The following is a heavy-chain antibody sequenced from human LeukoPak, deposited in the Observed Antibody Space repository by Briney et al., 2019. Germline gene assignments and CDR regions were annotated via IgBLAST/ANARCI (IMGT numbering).Heavy chain of an antibody. CDR2: INGGGVNT. D-gene: IGHD4-17*01. CDR3: AKERQTGDYFTSDR. J-gene: IGHJ5*02. Sequence: PGGSLRLSCAASGFTFSSYAMSWVRQAPGKGLEWVSTINGGGVNTHYADSVGGRFTISRDNSKNTLFLQMNSLRDEDTAVYYCAKERQTGDYFTSDRWGQGTLVTVSS. CDR1: GFTFSSYA. V-gene: IGHV3-23*01.